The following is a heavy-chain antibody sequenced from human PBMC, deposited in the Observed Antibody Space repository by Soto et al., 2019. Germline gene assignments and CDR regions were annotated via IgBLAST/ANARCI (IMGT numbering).Heavy chain of an antibody. V-gene: IGHV1-69*01. D-gene: IGHD5-18*01. CDR1: GGTFSSYA. J-gene: IGHJ6*02. CDR3: ATEQLWLQRYYYGMDV. CDR2: IIPIFGTA. Sequence: QVQLVQSGAEVKKPGSSVKVSCKASGGTFSSYAISWVRQAPGQGLEWMGGIIPIFGTANYAQKFQGRVTITADESTNTAYMELSSLRSEDTAVYYCATEQLWLQRYYYGMDVWGQGTTVTVSS.